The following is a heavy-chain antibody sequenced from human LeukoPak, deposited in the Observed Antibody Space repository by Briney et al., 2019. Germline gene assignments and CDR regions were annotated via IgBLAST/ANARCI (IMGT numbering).Heavy chain of an antibody. V-gene: IGHV4-39*01. D-gene: IGHD6-6*01. CDR2: IYYSGSA. J-gene: IGHJ5*02. CDR3: ASTELDYNWFDP. CDR1: GGSISIGGYY. Sequence: SQTLSLTCSVSGGSISIGGYYWGWIRQPPGKGLEWIGSIYYSGSANYNPSLKSRVTISVDTSKNQFSLKLSSVTAADTAVYYCASTELDYNWFDPWGQGTLVTVSS.